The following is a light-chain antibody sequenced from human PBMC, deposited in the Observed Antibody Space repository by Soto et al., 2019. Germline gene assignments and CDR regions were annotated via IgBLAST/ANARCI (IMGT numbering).Light chain of an antibody. J-gene: IGKJ3*01. CDR1: QSVRSY. CDR3: QQRSNWPPFT. Sequence: EIVLTQSPATLSLSPGEIATLSFSASQSVRSYLAWYQQKPGQAPRLLIYDASNRATGIPARFSGSGSGTDFTLTISSLEPEDFALYYCQQRSNWPPFTFGPGTKVDIK. CDR2: DAS. V-gene: IGKV3-11*01.